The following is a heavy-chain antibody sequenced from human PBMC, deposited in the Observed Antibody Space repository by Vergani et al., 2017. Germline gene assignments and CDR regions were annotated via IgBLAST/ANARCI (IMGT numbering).Heavy chain of an antibody. CDR2: ISYDGTQK. CDR3: AKGIYDFWSGYDYYYMDV. CDR1: GFTSSYYG. J-gene: IGHJ6*03. V-gene: IGHV3-30*18. D-gene: IGHD3-3*01. Sequence: QVHLVESGGGVVQPGRSLRLSCVVSGFTSSYYGMHWVRQAPGKGLEWVAVISYDGTQKYYADSVKGRFTISRDNSKNTLYLQMNSLRAEDTAVYYCAKGIYDFWSGYDYYYMDVWGKGTTVTVSS.